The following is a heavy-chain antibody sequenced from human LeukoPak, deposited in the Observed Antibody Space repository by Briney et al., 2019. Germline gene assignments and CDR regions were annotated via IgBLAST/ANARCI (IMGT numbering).Heavy chain of an antibody. J-gene: IGHJ4*02. D-gene: IGHD1-1*01. CDR2: ISYDGSTK. CDR3: ARERSQYTDFDY. V-gene: IGHV3-30*04. Sequence: GGSLRLSCAASGFIFSSYTMHWVRQAPGKGLEWVTAISYDGSTKFYAYSVKGRFTISSDNPKNTLYLQMNSLRVEDTALYYCARERSQYTDFDYWGQGTLVTVSS. CDR1: GFIFSSYT.